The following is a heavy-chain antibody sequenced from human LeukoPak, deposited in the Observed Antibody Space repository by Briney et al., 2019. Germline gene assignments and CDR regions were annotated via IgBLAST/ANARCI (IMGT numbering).Heavy chain of an antibody. J-gene: IGHJ4*02. Sequence: PGGSLRLSCAASGFTFSTYNMNRVRQPPGKGLEWIGSIYYSGSTYYNPSLKSRVTISVDTSKNQFSLKLSSVTAADTAVYYCARHNWGWVDYWGQGTLVTVSS. V-gene: IGHV4-39*01. CDR3: ARHNWGWVDY. CDR2: IYYSGST. CDR1: GFTFSTYN. D-gene: IGHD7-27*01.